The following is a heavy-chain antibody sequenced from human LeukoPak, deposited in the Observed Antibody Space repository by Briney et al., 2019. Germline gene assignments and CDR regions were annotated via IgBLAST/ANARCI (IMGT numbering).Heavy chain of an antibody. D-gene: IGHD3-16*02. CDR1: GGSISSYY. J-gene: IGHJ5*02. CDR2: IYHSGTT. V-gene: IGHV4-59*06. Sequence: TSETLSLTCTVSGGSISSYYWSWIRQPPGQGLEWIGYIYHSGTTYLNPSLTSRVTISVDTSKNQFSLKLSSVSAADTAVYYCAGYVWGSYRSNWFDPWGRGTLVTVSS. CDR3: AGYVWGSYRSNWFDP.